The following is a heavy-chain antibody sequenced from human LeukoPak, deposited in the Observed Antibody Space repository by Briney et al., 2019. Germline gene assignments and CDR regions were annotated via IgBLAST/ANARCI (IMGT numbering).Heavy chain of an antibody. CDR1: GGSISSSSYY. D-gene: IGHD3-10*01. CDR2: IYYSGST. CDR3: ARKDMVRGVIFDY. V-gene: IGHV4-39*07. J-gene: IGHJ4*02. Sequence: SETLSLTCTVSGGSISSSSYYWGWIRQPPGKGLEWIGSIYYSGSTYYNPSLKSRVTISVDTSKNQFSLKLSSVTAADTAVYYCARKDMVRGVIFDYWGQGTLVTVSS.